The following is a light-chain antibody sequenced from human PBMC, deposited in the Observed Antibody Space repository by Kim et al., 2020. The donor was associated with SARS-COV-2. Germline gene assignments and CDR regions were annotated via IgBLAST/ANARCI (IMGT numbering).Light chain of an antibody. J-gene: IGLJ3*02. CDR1: SLRRFY. CDR3: NSRDSTDNHWV. V-gene: IGLV3-19*01. CDR2: GKT. Sequence: SSELTQDPAVSVALGQTVRITCQGDSLRRFYASWYQQKPGQAPVLVIYGKTNRPSGIPDRFSGSSSGNIASLTITGAQAEDEADYYCNSRDSTDNHWVFG.